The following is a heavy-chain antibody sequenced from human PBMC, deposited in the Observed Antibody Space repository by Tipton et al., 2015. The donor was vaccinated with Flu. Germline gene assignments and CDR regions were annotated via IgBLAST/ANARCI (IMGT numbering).Heavy chain of an antibody. J-gene: IGHJ4*02. CDR1: GGSFSGCY. Sequence: TLSLTCAVYGGSFSGCYWSWIRQPPGKGLEWIGEINHSGSTNYNPSLKSRVTISVDTSKNQFSLKLSSVTAADTAVYYCARAPGIAAAGMPWYFDYWGQGTLVTVSS. CDR2: INHSGST. D-gene: IGHD6-13*01. CDR3: ARAPGIAAAGMPWYFDY. V-gene: IGHV4-34*01.